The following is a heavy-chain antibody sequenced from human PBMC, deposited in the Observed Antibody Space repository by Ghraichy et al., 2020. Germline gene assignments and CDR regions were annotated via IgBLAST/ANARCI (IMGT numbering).Heavy chain of an antibody. CDR2: IYYSGST. J-gene: IGHJ5*02. D-gene: IGHD4-17*01. Sequence: SETLSLTCTVSGGSISSYYWSWIRQPPGKGLEWIGYIYYSGSTNYNPSLKSRVTISVDTSKNQFSLKLSSVTAADTAVYYCARGGDYDWFDPWGQGTLVTVSS. CDR3: ARGGDYDWFDP. CDR1: GGSISSYY. V-gene: IGHV4-59*01.